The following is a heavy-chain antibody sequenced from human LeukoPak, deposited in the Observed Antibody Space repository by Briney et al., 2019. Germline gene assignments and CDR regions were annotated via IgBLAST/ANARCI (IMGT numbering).Heavy chain of an antibody. CDR3: AKRRLTGTPNESWFDP. D-gene: IGHD1-20*01. CDR2: VSGSGGST. V-gene: IGHV3-23*01. Sequence: GVSLTLSCPPSGFSFSSYSMSWVRQAAGKGLEWVAAVSGSGGSTYYADSVQEPFTISRDNSKNPLYLQANSLRADDTGVDYRAKRRLTGTPNESWFDPWGQGTLVTVSS. CDR1: GFSFSSYS. J-gene: IGHJ5*02.